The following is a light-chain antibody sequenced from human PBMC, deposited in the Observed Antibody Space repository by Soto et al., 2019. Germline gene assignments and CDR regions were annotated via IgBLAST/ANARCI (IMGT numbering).Light chain of an antibody. Sequence: DIQMTQSPSSLPASVGDRVTITCRARQSITNYLSWYQQRPGKAPKLLIHAASNLQSGVPSRFSGSGSETDFSLTISSLQPEDFATYYCQQSYSAPRTFGQGTKVEIK. CDR2: AAS. CDR1: QSITNY. V-gene: IGKV1-39*01. J-gene: IGKJ2*01. CDR3: QQSYSAPRT.